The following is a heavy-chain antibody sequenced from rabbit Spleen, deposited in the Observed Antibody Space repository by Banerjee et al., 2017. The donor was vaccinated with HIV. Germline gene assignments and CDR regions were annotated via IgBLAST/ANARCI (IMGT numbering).Heavy chain of an antibody. D-gene: IGHD1-1*01. V-gene: IGHV1S45*01. CDR2: INTATGKA. Sequence: EQLEESGGGLVKPEGSLTLTCKASGFSFSDRDVMCWVRQAPGKGLEWIACINTATGKAVYATWAKGRFTISRTSSTTVTLHMTSLTAADTATYFCARDTSSSFSSYGMDLWGPGTLVTV. CDR3: ARDTSSSFSSYGMDL. CDR1: GFSFSDRDV. J-gene: IGHJ6*01.